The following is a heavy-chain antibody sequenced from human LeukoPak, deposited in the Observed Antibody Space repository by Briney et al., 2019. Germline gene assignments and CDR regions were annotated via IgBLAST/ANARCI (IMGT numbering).Heavy chain of an antibody. CDR2: ISGSGGST. Sequence: GGSLRLSCAASGFTFSSYAMSWVRQAPGKGLEWVSAISGSGGSTYYADSVKGRFTISRDNSKNTLYLQMNSLRAEDTAVYYCAKFVHYYDSSDSDYWGQGTLVTVSS. V-gene: IGHV3-23*01. J-gene: IGHJ4*02. CDR3: AKFVHYYDSSDSDY. CDR1: GFTFSSYA. D-gene: IGHD3-22*01.